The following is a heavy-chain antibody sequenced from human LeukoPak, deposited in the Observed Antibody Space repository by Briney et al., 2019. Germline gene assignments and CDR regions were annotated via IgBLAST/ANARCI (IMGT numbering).Heavy chain of an antibody. J-gene: IGHJ4*02. CDR1: GFTFSSSW. Sequence: GGSLRLSCAASGFTFSSSWMHWVRQAPGKGLVWVSRINGDGSSTNYADSVKGRFTISRDNAKNTLYPQMNSPRAEDTAVYYCARDSTDCTNGVCYNWFDYWGQGTLVTVSS. D-gene: IGHD2-8*01. V-gene: IGHV3-74*01. CDR2: INGDGSST. CDR3: ARDSTDCTNGVCYNWFDY.